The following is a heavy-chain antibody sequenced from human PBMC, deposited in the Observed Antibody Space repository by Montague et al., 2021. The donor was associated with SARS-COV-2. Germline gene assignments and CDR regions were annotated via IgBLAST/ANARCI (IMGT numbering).Heavy chain of an antibody. D-gene: IGHD3-3*01. CDR1: GGSISSYY. CDR2: ICHSGST. Sequence: SETLSLTCTVSGGSISSYYWSWIRQPPGKGLEWIGYICHSGSTNYNPSLKSRVTISVDTSKNQFSLKLSSVTAADTAVYYCARATVAHITIFGVVTSFDYWGQGTLVTVSS. CDR3: ARATVAHITIFGVVTSFDY. J-gene: IGHJ4*02. V-gene: IGHV4-59*01.